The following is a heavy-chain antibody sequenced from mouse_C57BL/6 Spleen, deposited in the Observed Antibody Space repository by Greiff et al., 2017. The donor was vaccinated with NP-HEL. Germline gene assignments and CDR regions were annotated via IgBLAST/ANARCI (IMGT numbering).Heavy chain of an antibody. J-gene: IGHJ4*01. CDR2: INPNYGTT. CDR1: GYSFTDYN. V-gene: IGHV1-39*01. CDR3: ARWRGDGNYYAMDY. D-gene: IGHD2-1*01. Sequence: VHVKQSGPELVKPGASVKISCKASGYSFTDYNMNWVKQSNGKSLEWIGVINPNYGTTSYNQKFKGKATLTVDQSSSTAYMQLNSLTSEDSAVYYCARWRGDGNYYAMDYWGQGTSVTVSS.